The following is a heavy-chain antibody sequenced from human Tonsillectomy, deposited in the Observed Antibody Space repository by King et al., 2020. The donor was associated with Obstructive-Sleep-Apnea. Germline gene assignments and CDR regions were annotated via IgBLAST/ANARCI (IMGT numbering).Heavy chain of an antibody. V-gene: IGHV3-33*01. CDR3: ARDLAYYYDSSGYYGMDV. J-gene: IGHJ6*02. CDR1: GFTFSSYG. D-gene: IGHD3-22*01. Sequence: VQLVESGGGVVQPGRSLRLSCAASGFTFSSYGMHWVRQAPGKGLELVAVIWYDGSNKYYADSVKGRFTFSRDNSKNTLYLQMNSLRAEDTAVYYCARDLAYYYDSSGYYGMDVWGQGTTVTVSS. CDR2: IWYDGSNK.